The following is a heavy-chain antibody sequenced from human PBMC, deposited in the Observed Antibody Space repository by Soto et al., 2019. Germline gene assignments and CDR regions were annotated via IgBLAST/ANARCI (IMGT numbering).Heavy chain of an antibody. CDR3: AREPVRFLEWLSLAARGMDG. CDR2: ISSSSSTI. J-gene: IGHJ6*02. D-gene: IGHD3-3*01. CDR1: GFTFSSYS. Sequence: GGSLRIACAASGFTFSSYSMNWVRQAPGKGLEWVSYISSSSSTIYYADSVKGRFTISRDNAKNSLYLQMNSLRDEDTAVYYCAREPVRFLEWLSLAARGMDGWGQGTTVTVSS. V-gene: IGHV3-48*02.